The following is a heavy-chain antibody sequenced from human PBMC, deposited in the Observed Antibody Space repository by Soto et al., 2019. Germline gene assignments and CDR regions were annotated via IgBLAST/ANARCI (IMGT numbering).Heavy chain of an antibody. CDR1: GYTFASYDG. CDR2: LSPYNGRR. D-gene: IGHD3-3*01. J-gene: IGHJ4*02. V-gene: IGHV1-18*01. CDR3: ARDQSGRADY. Sequence: QVQVVQSGAEVKKPGASVKVSCKASGYTFASYDGISWVRQAPGQGLEWMGWLSPYNGRRNYAQKFLDRVTMTTDTSTRTAYMELRSLRSDDTAVYFCARDQSGRADYWGQGTLVTVSS.